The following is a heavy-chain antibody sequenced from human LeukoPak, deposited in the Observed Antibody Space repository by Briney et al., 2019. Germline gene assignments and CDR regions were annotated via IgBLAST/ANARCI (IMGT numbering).Heavy chain of an antibody. D-gene: IGHD1-26*01. Sequence: SETLSLTCAVYGGSFSGYYWSWIRQPPGKGLEWIGEINHSGSTNYNPSLKSRVTISVDTSKNQFSLKLSSVTAADTAVYYCASFIVGATIDYWGQGTLVTVPS. CDR1: GGSFSGYY. J-gene: IGHJ4*02. V-gene: IGHV4-34*01. CDR3: ASFIVGATIDY. CDR2: INHSGST.